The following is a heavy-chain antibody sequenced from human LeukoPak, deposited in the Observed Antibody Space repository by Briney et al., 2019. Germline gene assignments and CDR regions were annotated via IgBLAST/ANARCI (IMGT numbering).Heavy chain of an antibody. D-gene: IGHD4-17*01. CDR1: GGSSSSSSYY. CDR2: IYYHRIT. J-gene: IGHJ4*02. CDR3: ARRDYGDYIADY. V-gene: IGHV4-39*01. Sequence: ETLSLTCIVSGGSSSSSSYYWGWIRQPPGKGLEWIGRIYYHRITYYNTALKSRATISLETSKKQFSLKLSSVTAADTAGYYCARRDYGDYIADYWGQGTLVTVSS.